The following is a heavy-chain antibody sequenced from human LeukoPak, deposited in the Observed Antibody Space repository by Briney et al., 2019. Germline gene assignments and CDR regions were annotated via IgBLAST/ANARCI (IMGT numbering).Heavy chain of an antibody. D-gene: IGHD6-19*01. V-gene: IGHV3-74*01. CDR1: GFTFSCYR. CDR3: ARAGYSSTKWDAFDI. Sequence: GGSLRLSCAAPGFTFSCYRMHWVRQAPGKGLVWVSRINTDGSSTSYADSVKGRFTISRDNAKNTLYLQMNSLRAEDTAVYYCARAGYSSTKWDAFDIWGQGTMVTVSS. CDR2: INTDGSST. J-gene: IGHJ3*02.